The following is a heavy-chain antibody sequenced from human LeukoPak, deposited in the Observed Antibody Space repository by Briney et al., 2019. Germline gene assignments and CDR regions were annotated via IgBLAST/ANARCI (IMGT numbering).Heavy chain of an antibody. V-gene: IGHV4-31*03. CDR2: IYYSGST. Sequence: SETLSLTCTVSGGSISDAAYYWSWIRQHPGEGLKWIGYIYYSGSTSYNPSLKSRVTISVDTSKNQFSLKLSSVTAADTAVYYCAKNPRSGSYAPFDYWGQGTLVTVSS. CDR1: GGSISDAAYY. CDR3: AKNPRSGSYAPFDY. D-gene: IGHD1-26*01. J-gene: IGHJ4*02.